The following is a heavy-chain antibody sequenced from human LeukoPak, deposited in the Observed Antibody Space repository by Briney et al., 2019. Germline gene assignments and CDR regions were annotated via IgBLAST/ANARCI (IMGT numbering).Heavy chain of an antibody. CDR1: GFTFSSYG. CDR3: ARDLVGATAQ. Sequence: GRSLRLSCGASGFTFSSYGMHWVRQAPGKGLEWVSVIYSGGSTYYADSVKGRFTISRHNSKNTLYLQMNSLRAEDTAVYYCARDLVGATAQWGQGTLVTVSS. J-gene: IGHJ4*02. CDR2: IYSGGST. D-gene: IGHD1-26*01. V-gene: IGHV3-NL1*01.